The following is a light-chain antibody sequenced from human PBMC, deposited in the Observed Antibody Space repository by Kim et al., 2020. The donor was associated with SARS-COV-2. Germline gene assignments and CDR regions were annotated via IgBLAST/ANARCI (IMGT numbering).Light chain of an antibody. Sequence: VPISCTGRSSNIGAGYDVHWYQQLPGTAPKLLIYGNSNRPSGVPDRFSGSKSGTSASLAITGLQAEDEADYYCQSYDSSLSGYVVFGGGTQLTVL. CDR3: QSYDSSLSGYVV. J-gene: IGLJ2*01. V-gene: IGLV1-40*01. CDR2: GNS. CDR1: SSNIGAGYD.